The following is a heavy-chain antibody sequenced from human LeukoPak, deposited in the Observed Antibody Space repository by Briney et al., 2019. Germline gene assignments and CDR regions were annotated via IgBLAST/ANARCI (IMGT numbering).Heavy chain of an antibody. Sequence: GGSLRLSCAASAFTFSKFAMSWVRQAPGKGLEWVSSISHSGASTYYADSVKGRFTISRDNSKNTLYLQMSSLRAEDTAFYYCAKGTFCNGTTCYTVGSFDSWGQGTLVTVSS. J-gene: IGHJ4*02. V-gene: IGHV3-23*01. CDR1: AFTFSKFA. CDR2: ISHSGAST. D-gene: IGHD2/OR15-2a*01. CDR3: AKGTFCNGTTCYTVGSFDS.